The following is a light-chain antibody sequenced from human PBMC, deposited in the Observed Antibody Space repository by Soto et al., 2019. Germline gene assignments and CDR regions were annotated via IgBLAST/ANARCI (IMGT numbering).Light chain of an antibody. CDR2: DAS. CDR1: QSVSSY. V-gene: IGKV3-15*01. J-gene: IGKJ4*01. CDR3: QPYNNWPLT. Sequence: EIVLTQSPATLSLSPGERATLSCRASQSVSSYLAWYQQKPGQAPRLLIYDASTRATGLPARFSGSGSETAFTLTVSSLQSEDFAIYYCQPYNNWPLTFGGGTKVDI.